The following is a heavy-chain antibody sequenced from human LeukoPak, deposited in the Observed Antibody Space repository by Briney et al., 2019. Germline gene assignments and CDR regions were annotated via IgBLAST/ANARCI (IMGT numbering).Heavy chain of an antibody. J-gene: IGHJ6*03. V-gene: IGHV4-34*01. D-gene: IGHD3-10*01. CDR2: INHSGST. CDR1: GGSFSGYY. Sequence: SETLSLTCAVYGGSFSGYYWSWIRQPPGKGLEWIGEINHSGSTNYNPSLKSRVTISVDTSKNQFSLKLSSVTAADTAVYYCARGYGSGSSTVLYYYYMDVWGKGTTVTISS. CDR3: ARGYGSGSSTVLYYYYMDV.